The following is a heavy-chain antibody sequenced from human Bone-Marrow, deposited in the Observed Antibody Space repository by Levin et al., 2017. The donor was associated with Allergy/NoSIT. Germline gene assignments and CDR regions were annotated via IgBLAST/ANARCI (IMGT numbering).Heavy chain of an antibody. J-gene: IGHJ6*02. CDR2: MNPNSGNT. V-gene: IGHV1-8*01. D-gene: IGHD3-10*01. CDR3: ARDVWFGELSVYYYYGMDV. CDR1: GYTFTSYD. Sequence: PEASVKVSCKASGYTFTSYDINWVRQATGQGLEWMGWMNPNSGNTGYAQKFQGRVTMTRNTSISTAYMELSSLRSEDTAVYYCARDVWFGELSVYYYYGMDVWGQGTTVTVSS.